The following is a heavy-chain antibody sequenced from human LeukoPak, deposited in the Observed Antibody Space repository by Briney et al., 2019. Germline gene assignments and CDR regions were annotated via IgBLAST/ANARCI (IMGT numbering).Heavy chain of an antibody. CDR2: ISYDGSIK. D-gene: IGHD3-10*02. V-gene: IGHV3-30-3*01. Sequence: GGSLRLSCAASGFTFSGYAMHWVRQAPGKGLEWVAVISYDGSIKYYADSVKGRFTISRDISKSTLSLQMNSLRAEDTALYYCARDLSNVPGQYWGQGTLVTVSS. CDR3: ARDLSNVPGQY. J-gene: IGHJ4*02. CDR1: GFTFSGYA.